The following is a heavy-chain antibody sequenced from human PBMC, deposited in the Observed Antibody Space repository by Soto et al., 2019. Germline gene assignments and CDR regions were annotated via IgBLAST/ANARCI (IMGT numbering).Heavy chain of an antibody. V-gene: IGHV3-33*01. J-gene: IGHJ4*02. CDR1: GFTFGDYA. D-gene: IGHD6-19*01. Sequence: GSLRLSCTASGFTFGDYAMSWFRQAPGKGLEWVAVIWYDGSNKYYADSVKGRFTISRDNSKNTLYLQMNSLRAEDTAVYYCARDKFIAVAGTPDFDYWGQGTLVTVSS. CDR2: IWYDGSNK. CDR3: ARDKFIAVAGTPDFDY.